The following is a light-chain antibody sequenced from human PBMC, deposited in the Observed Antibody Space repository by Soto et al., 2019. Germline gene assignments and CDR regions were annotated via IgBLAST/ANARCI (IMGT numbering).Light chain of an antibody. CDR1: SSDIGPYNY. V-gene: IGLV2-14*03. Sequence: SALPQAASLSGSPGQSITISCTGTSSDIGPYNYVSWYQHHPGKAPKPMIYDVSNRPSGVSDRFSGSKSGSTASLTISGLQAEDEADYYCSSYTSSSSYVFGTGTKVTVL. CDR2: DVS. J-gene: IGLJ1*01. CDR3: SSYTSSSSYV.